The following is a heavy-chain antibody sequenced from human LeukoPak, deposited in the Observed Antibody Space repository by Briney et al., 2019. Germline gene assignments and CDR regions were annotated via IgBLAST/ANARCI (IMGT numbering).Heavy chain of an antibody. V-gene: IGHV3-11*01. CDR2: ICSSGSTI. CDR1: GFTFSDYY. D-gene: IGHD3-3*01. Sequence: GGSLRLSCAASGFTFSDYYMSWLRQAPGKGLEWVSYICSSGSTIYYADSVKGRFTISRDNTKNSLYLQMNRLRAEDTAVYYCARDRYYDFWGGYLGYMDVWGKGTMVTVSS. J-gene: IGHJ6*03. CDR3: ARDRYYDFWGGYLGYMDV.